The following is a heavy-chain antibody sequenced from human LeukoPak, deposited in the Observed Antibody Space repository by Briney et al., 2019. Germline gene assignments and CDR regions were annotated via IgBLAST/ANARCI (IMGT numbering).Heavy chain of an antibody. D-gene: IGHD1-26*01. CDR1: GYTFTGYY. CDR2: INPNSGGT. CDR3: AVTVGATRNLDY. V-gene: IGHV1-2*04. J-gene: IGHJ4*02. Sequence: GESLQISCQGSGYTFTGYYMHWVRQAPGQGLEWMGWINPNSGGTNYAQKFQGWVTMTRDTSINTAYMELSRLRSDDTAVYYCAVTVGATRNLDYWGQGTLVTVSS.